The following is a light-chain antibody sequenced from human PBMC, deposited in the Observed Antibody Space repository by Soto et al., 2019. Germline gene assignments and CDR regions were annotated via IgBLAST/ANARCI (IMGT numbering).Light chain of an antibody. CDR3: HQYGYSPNT. J-gene: IGKJ2*01. CDR2: GAS. CDR1: RSVSSRY. V-gene: IGKV3-20*01. Sequence: EIVLTQSPGTLSLSPGERATLSCRASRSVSSRYLAWYQQKAGQAPRLLIFGASSRATGIPDRFSGSGSGTDFTLIISRLEPEDFAMYYCHQYGYSPNTFGQGTKVEIK.